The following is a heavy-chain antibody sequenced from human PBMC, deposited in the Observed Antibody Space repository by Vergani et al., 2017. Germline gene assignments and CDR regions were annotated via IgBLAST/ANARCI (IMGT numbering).Heavy chain of an antibody. V-gene: IGHV5-51*01. D-gene: IGHD2-15*01. CDR3: ARRGEYCSGGSCPDYYYGMDV. J-gene: IGHJ6*02. CDR1: GYSFTSYW. CDR2: IYPGDSDT. Sequence: EVQLVQSGAEVKKPGESLKISCKGSGYSFTSYWLGWVPQMPGKGLEWMGIIYPGDSDTRYSPSFQGQVTISADKSISTAYLQWSSLKASDTAMYYCARRGEYCSGGSCPDYYYGMDVWGQGTTVIVSS.